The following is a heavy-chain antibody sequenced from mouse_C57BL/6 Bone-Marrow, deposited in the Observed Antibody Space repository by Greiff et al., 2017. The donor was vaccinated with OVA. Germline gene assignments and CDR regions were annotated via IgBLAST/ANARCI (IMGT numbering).Heavy chain of an antibody. D-gene: IGHD1-1*01. Sequence: EVQLQQSGPELVKPGASVKIPCKASGYTFTDYNMDWVKQSHGKSLEGMGDINHNNSGTIYNQQIKGKATLTVDKSSSTAYMELRSLTSEDTAFYYCARKGGYSTVVANYAMDYWGQGTSVTVSS. CDR2: INHNNSGT. V-gene: IGHV1-18*01. CDR3: ARKGGYSTVVANYAMDY. J-gene: IGHJ4*01. CDR1: GYTFTDYN.